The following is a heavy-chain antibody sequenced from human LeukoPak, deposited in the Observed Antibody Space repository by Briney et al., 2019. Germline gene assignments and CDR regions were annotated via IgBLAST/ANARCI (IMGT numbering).Heavy chain of an antibody. V-gene: IGHV3-11*01. Sequence: GGSLTLSCAASGFTFSDYYMSWIRQAPGKGLEWVSYISSSGSTIYYADSVKGRFTISRDNAKNSLYLQMNSLRAEDTAVYYCARDRPNHPYYYYGMDVWGQGTTVTVSS. CDR2: ISSSGSTI. CDR3: ARDRPNHPYYYYGMDV. J-gene: IGHJ6*02. CDR1: GFTFSDYY. D-gene: IGHD1-14*01.